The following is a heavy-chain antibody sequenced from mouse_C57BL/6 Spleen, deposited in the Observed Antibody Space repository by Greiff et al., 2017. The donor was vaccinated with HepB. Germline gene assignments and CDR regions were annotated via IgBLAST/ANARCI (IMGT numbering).Heavy chain of an antibody. Sequence: EVQLQQSGPELVKPGASVKMSCKASGYTFTDYNMHWVKQSPGKSLAWIGYINPNHGGTSYNQKFKGKATLTVNKSSRTAYMELRSLTSEDSAVYDGDRSTRSKVPAMDYWGQGTSVTVSS. CDR3: DRSTRSKVPAMDY. V-gene: IGHV1-22*01. CDR2: INPNHGGT. D-gene: IGHD1-3*01. CDR1: GYTFTDYN. J-gene: IGHJ4*01.